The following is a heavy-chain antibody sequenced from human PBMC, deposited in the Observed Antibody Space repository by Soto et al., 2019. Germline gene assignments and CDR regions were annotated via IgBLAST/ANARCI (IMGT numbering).Heavy chain of an antibody. J-gene: IGHJ5*02. CDR1: GFTFSSYW. Sequence: EVQLVESGGGLVQPGGSLRLSCTASGFTFSSYWMNWVRQAPGKGLEWVGNIKEDGSEKFYVDSVKRRFTISRDNAKNSLYLDMNSLRVEDTAIYFCARDFGGPWGQGTLVTVSS. D-gene: IGHD1-26*01. V-gene: IGHV3-7*05. CDR3: ARDFGGP. CDR2: IKEDGSEK.